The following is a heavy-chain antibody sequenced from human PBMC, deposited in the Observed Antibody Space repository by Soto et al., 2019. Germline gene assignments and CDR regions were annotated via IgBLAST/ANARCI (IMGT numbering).Heavy chain of an antibody. Sequence: SETLSLTCAVSGYSISSGYYWGWIRQPPGKGLEWIGSIHHSGSTYYNPSLKSRATISVDTSKNQFSLKLSSATAADTAVYYCARAAGGGYCSGGSCYSRAFDIWGQGTMVT. D-gene: IGHD2-15*01. CDR1: GYSISSGYY. J-gene: IGHJ3*02. CDR3: ARAAGGGYCSGGSCYSRAFDI. CDR2: IHHSGST. V-gene: IGHV4-38-2*01.